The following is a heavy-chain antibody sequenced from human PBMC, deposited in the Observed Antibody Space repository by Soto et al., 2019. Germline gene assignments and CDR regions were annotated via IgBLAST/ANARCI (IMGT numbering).Heavy chain of an antibody. D-gene: IGHD4-17*01. Sequence: QVQLQESGPGLVKPSQTLSLTCSVSGGSIRSGGYYWSWIRQHPGKGLEWIGYIYYSGSTYYNPSLKSRVTISADTSKNQFSMKLSSVTAADTAVYYCVRDYCHYAADYWCQGTLVTVSS. CDR3: VRDYCHYAADY. J-gene: IGHJ4*02. V-gene: IGHV4-31*03. CDR2: IYYSGST. CDR1: GGSIRSGGYY.